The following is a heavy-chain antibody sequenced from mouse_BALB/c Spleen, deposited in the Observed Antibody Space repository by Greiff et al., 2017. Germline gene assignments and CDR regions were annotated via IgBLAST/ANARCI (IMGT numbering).Heavy chain of an antibody. CDR2: IAPGSGST. D-gene: IGHD2-1*01. Sequence: DLVKPGASVKLSCKASGYTFTGYWINWIKQRPGQGLEWIGRIAPGSGSTYYNEMFKGKATLTVDTSSSTAYIQLSSLSSEDSAVYFCARRAEYGNCDAMDYWGQGTSVTVSS. V-gene: IGHV1S41*01. CDR3: ARRAEYGNCDAMDY. J-gene: IGHJ4*01. CDR1: GYTFTGYW.